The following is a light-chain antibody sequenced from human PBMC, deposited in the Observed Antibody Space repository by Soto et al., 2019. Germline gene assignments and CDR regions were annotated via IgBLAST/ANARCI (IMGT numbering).Light chain of an antibody. V-gene: IGKV1-5*03. CDR1: QSISNW. Sequence: DIQMTQSPSTLSASVGDRVTITCRASQSISNWLAWYQQRPGKAPKLLIYKASSLESGVPSRFGGSGSGTEFALTISSLQPDDLATYYCQQFYDYCTFGQGTKVEIK. J-gene: IGKJ1*01. CDR3: QQFYDYCT. CDR2: KAS.